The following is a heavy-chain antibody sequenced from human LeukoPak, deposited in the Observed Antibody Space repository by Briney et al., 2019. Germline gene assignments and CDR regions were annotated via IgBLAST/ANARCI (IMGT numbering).Heavy chain of an antibody. CDR1: GFTVSINS. CDR2: IYSGGNT. CDR3: AELGITMIGGV. Sequence: PGGSLRLSCTVSGFTVSINSMSWVRQAPGKGLEWVSFIYSGGNTHYSDSVKGRFTISRDNSKNTLNLQMNSLRAEDTAVYYCAELGITMIGGVWGKGTTVTISS. J-gene: IGHJ6*04. V-gene: IGHV3-66*01. D-gene: IGHD3-10*02.